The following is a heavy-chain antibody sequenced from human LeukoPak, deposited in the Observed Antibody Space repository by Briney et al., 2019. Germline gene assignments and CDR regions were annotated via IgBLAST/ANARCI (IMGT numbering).Heavy chain of an antibody. CDR2: ISSSSSTI. CDR3: ASLYRKGPYYYYYMDV. V-gene: IGHV3-48*04. Sequence: GGSLRLSCAASGFTFSSYSMNWVRQAPGKGLEWVSYISSSSSTIYYPDSVKGRFTISRDNAKNSLYLQMNSLRAEDTAVYYCASLYRKGPYYYYYMDVWGKGTTVTVSS. CDR1: GFTFSSYS. J-gene: IGHJ6*03.